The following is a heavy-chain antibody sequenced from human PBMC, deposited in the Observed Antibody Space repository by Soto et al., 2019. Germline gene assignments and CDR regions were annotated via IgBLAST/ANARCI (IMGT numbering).Heavy chain of an antibody. Sequence: KASETLSLTCAVYGGSFSGYYWSWIRQPPGKGLEWIGEIGHSGGTVYNPSLESRVTISGDSSNNQFSLKLNSVTAADTAVYYCARHGGYYFGYWGQGAPVTVSS. CDR3: ARHGGYYFGY. J-gene: IGHJ4*02. CDR2: IGHSGGT. V-gene: IGHV4-34*01. D-gene: IGHD3-16*01. CDR1: GGSFSGYY.